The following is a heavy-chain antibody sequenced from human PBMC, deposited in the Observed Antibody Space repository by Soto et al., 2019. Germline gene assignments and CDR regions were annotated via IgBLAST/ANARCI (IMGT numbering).Heavy chain of an antibody. Sequence: QVQLVESGGGVVQPGRSLRLSCAASGLTLSNYAMHWVRQAPGKGLEWVAVISYDGSNRYYADSVKGRFTISRDNSKNTLYLQMNSLRAEYTDVYYCARLTQAVAADYWGQGTLVTVSS. D-gene: IGHD6-19*01. J-gene: IGHJ4*02. CDR1: GLTLSNYA. CDR3: ARLTQAVAADY. V-gene: IGHV3-30-3*01. CDR2: ISYDGSNR.